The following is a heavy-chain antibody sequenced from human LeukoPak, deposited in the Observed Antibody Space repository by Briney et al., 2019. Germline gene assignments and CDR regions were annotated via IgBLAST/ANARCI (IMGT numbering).Heavy chain of an antibody. CDR1: GVSISSSSYY. Sequence: SETLSLTCTVSGVSISSSSYYWGRIRQPPGQGLEWIGSIYHSETTYYNPSLMSRVTISVDTSKNQFSLRLSSVTAADTAVYYCARLVGTYCSSTTCYARSYFDYWGQGTLVTGSS. V-gene: IGHV4-39*01. CDR3: ARLVGTYCSSTTCYARSYFDY. D-gene: IGHD2-2*01. CDR2: IYHSETT. J-gene: IGHJ4*02.